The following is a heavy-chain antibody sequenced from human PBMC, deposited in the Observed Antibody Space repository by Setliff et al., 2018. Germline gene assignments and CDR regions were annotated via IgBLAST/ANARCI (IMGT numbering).Heavy chain of an antibody. CDR2: FSGSNEYI. CDR3: AGSRAWIPIFDS. Sequence: PGGSLRLSCVVSGVVFRNYHLNWVRQTPEKGLEWVSSFSGSNEYIKYADSVKGRFTISRDSAENAVYLQMNSLSAEDTAVYYCAGSRAWIPIFDSWGQGILVTVSS. J-gene: IGHJ4*02. CDR1: GVVFRNYH. V-gene: IGHV3-21*01. D-gene: IGHD5-12*01.